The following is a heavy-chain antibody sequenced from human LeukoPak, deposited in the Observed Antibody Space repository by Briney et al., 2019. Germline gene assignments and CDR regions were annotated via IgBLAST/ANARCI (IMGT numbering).Heavy chain of an antibody. CDR2: ISVYNGNT. CDR1: GYTFTGYY. Sequence: ASVKVSCKASGYTFTGYYMHWVRQAPGQGLEWMGWISVYNGNTNYAQNLQGRVTMTTDTSTSTAYMDLRSLTSDDTAVYYCARGVAGEPYYFDYWAREPWSPSPQ. V-gene: IGHV1-18*04. D-gene: IGHD3-10*01. CDR3: ARGVAGEPYYFDY. J-gene: IGHJ4*02.